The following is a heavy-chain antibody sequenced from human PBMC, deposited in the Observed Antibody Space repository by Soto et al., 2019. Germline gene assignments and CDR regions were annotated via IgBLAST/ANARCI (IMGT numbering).Heavy chain of an antibody. J-gene: IGHJ1*01. CDR3: VKDESINWYSGHFRH. V-gene: IGHV3-9*01. Sequence: PGGSLRLSCAASGFSFTTYWMSWVRQVPGKGLEWVSGINWNSGSIGYADSVKGRFAISRDNAKNSLHLQMNSLRAEDTAFYYCVKDESINWYSGHFRHWGQGTLVTVSS. CDR2: INWNSGSI. CDR1: GFSFTTYW. D-gene: IGHD6-13*01.